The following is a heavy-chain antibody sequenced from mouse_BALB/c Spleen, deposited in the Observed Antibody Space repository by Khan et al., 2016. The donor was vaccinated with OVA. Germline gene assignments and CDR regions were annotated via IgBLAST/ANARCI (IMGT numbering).Heavy chain of an antibody. CDR3: AEGLFLYYFDD. CDR1: GFTFSSYA. Sequence: EVELVESGGGLVKPGGSLKLSCAASGFTFSSYAMSWVRQTPETRLEWVASISSGGFTYYPDSVKGRFTILRDNARNILFRQLSSLRSEDTSMYYCAEGLFLYYFDDWGQGTTLTGS. V-gene: IGHV5-6-5*01. D-gene: IGHD6-1*01. J-gene: IGHJ2*01. CDR2: ISSGGFT.